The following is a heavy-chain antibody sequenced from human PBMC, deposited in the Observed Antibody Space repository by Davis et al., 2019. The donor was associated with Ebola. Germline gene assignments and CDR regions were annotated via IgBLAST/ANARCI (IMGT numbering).Heavy chain of an antibody. J-gene: IGHJ4*02. CDR3: VRPAFGSHYVDY. CDR2: IGTAGDT. V-gene: IGHV3-13*01. Sequence: PGGSLRLSCAASGFSFRTYDMHWVRQVTGKTLEWVSAIGTAGDTYYPASVKGRFTLSRENARNSLYLQMNSLRTEDTAVYYCVRPAFGSHYVDYWGQGILITVSS. D-gene: IGHD2-2*01. CDR1: GFSFRTYD.